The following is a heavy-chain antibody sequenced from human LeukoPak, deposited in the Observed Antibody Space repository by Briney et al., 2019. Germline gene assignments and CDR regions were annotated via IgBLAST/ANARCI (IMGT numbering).Heavy chain of an antibody. CDR1: GGTFSSYA. CDR2: ITPIFGTA. CDR3: ARRTTDSSGWYIDY. J-gene: IGHJ4*02. V-gene: IGHV1-69*01. Sequence: ASVKVSCKASGGTFSSYAISWVRQAPGQGLEWMGGITPIFGTANYAQKFQGRVTITADESTSTAYMELSSLRSEDTAVYYCARRTTDSSGWYIDYWGQGTLVTVSS. D-gene: IGHD6-19*01.